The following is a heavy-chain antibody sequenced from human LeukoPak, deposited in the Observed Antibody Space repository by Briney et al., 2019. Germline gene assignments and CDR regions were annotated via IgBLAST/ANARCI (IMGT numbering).Heavy chain of an antibody. V-gene: IGHV3-7*01. J-gene: IGHJ5*02. CDR1: GFTFSSYW. D-gene: IGHD1-26*01. CDR3: ARDQVAGATQNWFDP. Sequence: GGSLRLSCEASGFTFSSYWMSWVRQAPGKGLEWVANIKQDGSEKYYVDSVKGRFTISRDNAKNSLYLQMNSLRAEDTAVYYCARDQVAGATQNWFDPWGQGTLVTVSS. CDR2: IKQDGSEK.